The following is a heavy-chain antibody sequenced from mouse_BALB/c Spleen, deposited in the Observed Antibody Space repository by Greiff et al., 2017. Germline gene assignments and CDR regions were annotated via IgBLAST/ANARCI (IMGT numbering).Heavy chain of an antibody. CDR1: GYSITSDYA. Sequence: EVQLQESGPGLVKPSQSLSLTCTVTGYSITSDYAWNWIRQFPGNKLEWMGYISYSGSTSYNPSLKSRISITRDTSKNQFFLQLNSVTTEDTATYYCARFGNYGGFDYWGQGTTLTVSS. V-gene: IGHV3-2*02. D-gene: IGHD2-1*01. CDR2: ISYSGST. CDR3: ARFGNYGGFDY. J-gene: IGHJ2*01.